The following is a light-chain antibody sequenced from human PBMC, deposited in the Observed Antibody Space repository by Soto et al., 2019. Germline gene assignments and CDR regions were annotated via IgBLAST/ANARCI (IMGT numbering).Light chain of an antibody. CDR1: QSVSSN. J-gene: IGKJ1*01. CDR2: GAS. V-gene: IGKV3-15*01. Sequence: EIVMTQSPATLSVSPGERATLSCRASQSVSSNLAWYQQKPGQAPRLLIYGASTRATGIPARFSGSGSGTELTLTISSMQSEYVAVYYCQQYNNWPPVWTFGEGTKVEIK. CDR3: QQYNNWPPVWT.